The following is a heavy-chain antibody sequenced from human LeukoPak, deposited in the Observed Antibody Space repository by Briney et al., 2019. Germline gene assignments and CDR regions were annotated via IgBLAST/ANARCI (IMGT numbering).Heavy chain of an antibody. D-gene: IGHD2-2*02. J-gene: IGHJ4*02. CDR1: GFTFSSYG. Sequence: PGGSLRLSCAASGFTFSSYGMHWVRQAPGKGLEWVAVIWYDGSNKYYADSVKGRFTISRDNSKNTLYLQMDSLRAEDTALYYCAKGSSTSCYTGLDYWGQGTLVTVSS. CDR2: IWYDGSNK. CDR3: AKGSSTSCYTGLDY. V-gene: IGHV3-33*06.